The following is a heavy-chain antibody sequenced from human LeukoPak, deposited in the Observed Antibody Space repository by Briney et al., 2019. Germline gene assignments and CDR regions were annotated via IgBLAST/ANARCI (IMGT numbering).Heavy chain of an antibody. CDR1: GVSFSGYY. J-gene: IGHJ4*02. CDR3: ARVGLIIAARPGYFDH. D-gene: IGHD6-6*01. V-gene: IGHV4-34*01. CDR2: INHSGST. Sequence: PSETLSLTCAVYGVSFSGYYWSWIRQPPGKGLEWIGEINHSGSTNYTPSLKSQVTISLDTSKNQFSLKLSSVPAADTAVYYCARVGLIIAARPGYFDHWGQGTLVTVSS.